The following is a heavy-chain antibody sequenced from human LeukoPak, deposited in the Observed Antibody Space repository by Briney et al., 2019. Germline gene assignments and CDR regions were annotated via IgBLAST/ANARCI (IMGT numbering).Heavy chain of an antibody. Sequence: GGSLRLSCAASGFTFSDYYMSWIRQAPGRGLEWVSDISSSGTTYYADAVKGRFTISRDNAKNSLFLQMNSLRAEDTAVYFCVRPLKGGNSYGYVDSWGQGTLVTVSS. D-gene: IGHD5-18*01. CDR1: GFTFSDYY. V-gene: IGHV3-11*01. CDR2: ISSSGTT. CDR3: VRPLKGGNSYGYVDS. J-gene: IGHJ4*02.